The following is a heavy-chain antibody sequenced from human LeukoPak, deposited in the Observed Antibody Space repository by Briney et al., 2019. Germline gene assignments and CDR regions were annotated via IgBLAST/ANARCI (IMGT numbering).Heavy chain of an antibody. CDR1: GFTFSNYW. J-gene: IGHJ4*02. CDR3: VRGVAMADASDY. D-gene: IGHD6-19*01. V-gene: IGHV3-53*01. Sequence: SGGSLRLSCAASGFTFSNYWMNWVRQAPGKGLEWVSVIYTDGSTYYADFVKGRFTISRDHSKNTLYFEMNSLRIDDTAVYYCVRGVAMADASDYWGRGTLVTVSS. CDR2: IYTDGST.